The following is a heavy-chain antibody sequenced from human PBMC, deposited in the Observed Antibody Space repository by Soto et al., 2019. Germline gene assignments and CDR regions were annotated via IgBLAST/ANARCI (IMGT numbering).Heavy chain of an antibody. V-gene: IGHV3-33*01. CDR2: IWYDGSNK. Sequence: LRLSCAASGFTFSSYGMHWVRQAPGKGLEWVAVIWYDGSNKYYADSVKGRFTISRDNSKNTLYLQMNSLRAEDTAVYYCARDRGAVAVYYFDYWGQGTLVTVSS. CDR3: ARDRGAVAVYYFDY. CDR1: GFTFSSYG. J-gene: IGHJ4*02. D-gene: IGHD6-19*01.